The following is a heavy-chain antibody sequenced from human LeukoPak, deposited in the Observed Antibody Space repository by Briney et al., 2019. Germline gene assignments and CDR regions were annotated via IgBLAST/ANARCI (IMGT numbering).Heavy chain of an antibody. D-gene: IGHD2-15*01. CDR1: GFTVSSKY. J-gene: IGHJ4*02. V-gene: IGHV3-53*01. CDR3: ARLQVVAATAIDY. Sequence: GGSLRLSCAASGFTVSSKYMSWVRQAPGKGLEWVSVIYSGGSTYYADSVKGRFTISRDNSKNTLYLQMNSLRAEDTAVYYCARLQVVAATAIDYWGQGTLVTVSS. CDR2: IYSGGST.